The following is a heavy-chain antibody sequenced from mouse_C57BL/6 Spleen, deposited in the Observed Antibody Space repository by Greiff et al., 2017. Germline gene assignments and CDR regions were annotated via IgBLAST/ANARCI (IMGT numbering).Heavy chain of an antibody. Sequence: VQLQQPGAELVKPGASVKLSCKASGYNFTSYWMHWVKQRPGRGLEWIGRIDPNSGGTKYNEKFKSKATLTVDKTSNTAYMQLSSLTSEYSAVYYCAPGCSGGRWFAFWGPGTLVTVSA. CDR1: GYNFTSYW. V-gene: IGHV1-72*01. J-gene: IGHJ3*01. D-gene: IGHD1-1*02. CDR2: IDPNSGGT. CDR3: APGCSGGRWFAF.